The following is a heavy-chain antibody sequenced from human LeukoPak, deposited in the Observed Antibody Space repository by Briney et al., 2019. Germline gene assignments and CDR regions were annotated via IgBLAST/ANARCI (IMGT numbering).Heavy chain of an antibody. D-gene: IGHD3-3*01. V-gene: IGHV3-23*01. CDR3: AKSPIFGVVIKGFGAFDI. Sequence: GGSLRLSCAASGFTFSSYAMSWVRQAPGKGLEWVSAISGSGGSTYYADSVKGRFTISRDNSKNTLYLQMNSLRAEDTAVHYCAKSPIFGVVIKGFGAFDIWGQGTMVTVSS. CDR2: ISGSGGST. J-gene: IGHJ3*02. CDR1: GFTFSSYA.